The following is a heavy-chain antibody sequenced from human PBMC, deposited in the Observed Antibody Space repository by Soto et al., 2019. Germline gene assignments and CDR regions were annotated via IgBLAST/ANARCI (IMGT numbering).Heavy chain of an antibody. CDR1: GGSFSGYY. J-gene: IGHJ6*02. CDR3: ARLHGYCISSSCHGHYAMDV. CDR2: IDQSGST. Sequence: SETLSLTCAVYGGSFSGYYWNWLRQPPGEGLEWIGKIDQSGSTNYNPSLKSRVTMSVDTSRSQFSLKLTSVTAMDTAVYYCARLHGYCISSSCHGHYAMDVWGQGTMVTVSS. V-gene: IGHV4-34*01. D-gene: IGHD2-2*01.